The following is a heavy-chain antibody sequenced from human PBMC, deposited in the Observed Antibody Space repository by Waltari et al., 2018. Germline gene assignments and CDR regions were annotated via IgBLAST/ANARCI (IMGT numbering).Heavy chain of an antibody. CDR2: IHGSGRI. CDR3: ARDRGRGLYLDS. Sequence: QVQLLESGPGLVKPSGTLSVTCAVSGDSLSGSFWWSWVRQTPGKGLELIGKIHGSGRINYNPALESRVTVSRDTSNNQFSLKLTSATAADTAVYCCARDRGRGLYLDSWGQGILVTVSP. J-gene: IGHJ4*02. V-gene: IGHV4-4*01. D-gene: IGHD5-12*01. CDR1: GDSLSGSFW.